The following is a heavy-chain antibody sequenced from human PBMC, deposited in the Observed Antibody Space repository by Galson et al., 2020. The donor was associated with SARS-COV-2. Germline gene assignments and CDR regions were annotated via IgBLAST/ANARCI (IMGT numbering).Heavy chain of an antibody. D-gene: IGHD3-10*01. CDR2: VYRTGAT. J-gene: IGHJ4*02. Sequence: SETLSFTCTVGGGSIGDYYWSWLRHFPGKGLQWIGYVYRTGATEYNPSLKVRLTMSVDTSKNQFSLELTSVTAADTAVYYCATKRYYSSGSYYPFDLWGQGAQVTVSS. CDR1: GGSIGDYY. V-gene: IGHV4-59*12. CDR3: ATKRYYSSGSYYPFDL.